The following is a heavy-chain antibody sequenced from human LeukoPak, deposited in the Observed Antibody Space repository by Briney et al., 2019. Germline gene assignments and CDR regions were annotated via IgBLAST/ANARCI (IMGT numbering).Heavy chain of an antibody. CDR2: IYYSGST. Sequence: SETLSLTCTVSGGSISSGSYYWGWIRQPPGKGLEGIGSIYYSGSTYYNPSLKRRVTISVDTSKPKFSLTLSSVTDADTAVYYCARVGYSSSGAYYYYYMDVWGKGTTVTVSS. V-gene: IGHV4-39*07. CDR1: GGSISSGSYY. J-gene: IGHJ6*03. D-gene: IGHD6-13*01. CDR3: ARVGYSSSGAYYYYYMDV.